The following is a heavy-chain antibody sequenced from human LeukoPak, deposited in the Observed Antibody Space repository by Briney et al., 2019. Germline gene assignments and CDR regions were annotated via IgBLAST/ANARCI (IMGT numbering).Heavy chain of an antibody. J-gene: IGHJ6*03. CDR3: ARGLSITIFEPDYYYMDV. D-gene: IGHD3-3*01. Sequence: SESLSLTCTVSGGFISSYYWSWIRQPPGKGLEGIGYIYYSGSTNYNPSLKSRVTISVDTSKNQFSLKLSSVTAADTAVYYCARGLSITIFEPDYYYMDVWGKGTTVTVSS. CDR1: GGFISSYY. CDR2: IYYSGST. V-gene: IGHV4-59*01.